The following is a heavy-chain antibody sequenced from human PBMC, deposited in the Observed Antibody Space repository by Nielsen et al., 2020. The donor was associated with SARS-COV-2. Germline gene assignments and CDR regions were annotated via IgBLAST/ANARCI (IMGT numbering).Heavy chain of an antibody. D-gene: IGHD3-3*01. CDR2: VSRDGSDT. Sequence: SCTTSGFTFRYYGMHWVRQVAGKGLEWVAIVSRDGSDTFYVDSVKGRFTISRDNSKNTVYLQMNSLRAEDTAVYHCAKDVWSGAHQIGPDYWGQGTLVTVSS. CDR1: GFTFRYYG. CDR3: AKDVWSGAHQIGPDY. V-gene: IGHV3-30*18. J-gene: IGHJ4*02.